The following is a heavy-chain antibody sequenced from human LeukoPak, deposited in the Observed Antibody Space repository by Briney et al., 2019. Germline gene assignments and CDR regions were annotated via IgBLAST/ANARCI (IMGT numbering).Heavy chain of an antibody. V-gene: IGHV4-59*08. D-gene: IGHD3-10*01. J-gene: IGHJ5*02. CDR3: ARRGYYGLGSQSRYSWFDP. CDR1: GGSISNYY. Sequence: SETLSLTCTVSGGSISNYYWSWIRQPPGKGLEGIGYIYYSGSTNYNPSLKSRVTISVDTSKNQFSLKLSSVTAADTAVYYCARRGYYGLGSQSRYSWFDPWGQGTLVTVSS. CDR2: IYYSGST.